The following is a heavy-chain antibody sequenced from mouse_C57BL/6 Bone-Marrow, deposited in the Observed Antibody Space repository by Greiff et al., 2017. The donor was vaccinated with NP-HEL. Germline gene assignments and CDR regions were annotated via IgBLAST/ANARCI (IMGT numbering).Heavy chain of an antibody. V-gene: IGHV14-4*01. CDR3: TPTAQATGAMDY. CDR1: GFNIKDDY. D-gene: IGHD3-2*02. CDR2: IDPENGDT. Sequence: EVKLQQSGAELVRPGASVKLSCTASGFNIKDDYMHWVKQRPEQGLEWIGWIDPENGDTEYASKFQGKATITADTSSNTAYLQLSSLTSEDTAVYYCTPTAQATGAMDYWGQGTSVTVSS. J-gene: IGHJ4*01.